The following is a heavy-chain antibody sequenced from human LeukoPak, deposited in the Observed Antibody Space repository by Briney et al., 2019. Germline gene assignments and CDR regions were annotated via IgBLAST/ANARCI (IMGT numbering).Heavy chain of an antibody. CDR2: IYYSGST. J-gene: IGHJ4*02. CDR3: ARDPWGEKYFDY. V-gene: IGHV4-59*01. CDR1: GGSISSYY. Sequence: SETLSLTCTVYGGSISSYYWSWIRQPPGKGLKWIGYIYYSGSTNYNPSLKSRVTISVDTSKNQFSLKLSSVTAADTAVYYCARDPWGEKYFDYWGQGTLVTVSS. D-gene: IGHD3-16*01.